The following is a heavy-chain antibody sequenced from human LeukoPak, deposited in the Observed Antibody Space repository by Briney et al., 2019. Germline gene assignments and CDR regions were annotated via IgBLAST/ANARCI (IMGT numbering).Heavy chain of an antibody. D-gene: IGHD2-15*01. V-gene: IGHV3-21*01. CDR3: ARCSGGSYYHSDDY. J-gene: IGHJ4*02. Sequence: GGSLRLSCAASGFTFGTYSMNWVRQAPGKGLEWVSSISTSSSYIFYADSVKGRFTISRDNAKNSLYLQMNSLRAEDTAVYYCARCSGGSYYHSDDYWDQGTLVTVSS. CDR2: ISTSSSYI. CDR1: GFTFGTYS.